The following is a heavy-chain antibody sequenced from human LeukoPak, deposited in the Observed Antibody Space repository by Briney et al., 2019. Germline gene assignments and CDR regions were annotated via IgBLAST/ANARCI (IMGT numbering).Heavy chain of an antibody. CDR2: IYYSVST. Sequence: PSETLSLTCTVSGGSIFRYYWSCIRQPPGKGLERMGHIYYSVSTNYNPPLNTRVTISVVTSKSQYSLRVSSVTAADTAVYYCARHLNNCGDDCYIFDYWGQGTLVTVSS. CDR1: GGSIFRYY. D-gene: IGHD2-21*01. J-gene: IGHJ4*02. V-gene: IGHV4-59*08. CDR3: ARHLNNCGDDCYIFDY.